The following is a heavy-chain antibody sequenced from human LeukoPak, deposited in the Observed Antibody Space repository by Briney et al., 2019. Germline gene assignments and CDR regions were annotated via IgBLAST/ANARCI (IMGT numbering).Heavy chain of an antibody. D-gene: IGHD6-19*01. CDR1: VGSSRGFY. Sequence: SETLSLTSTVSVGSSRGFYRSWIGKPPGKGLGWIGSIYYSGNTNYNPSLNSRVTISVDTSKNQFSLKLSSVTAADTAVYYCASLSSGWYGGVDWGQGTLVTVSS. CDR2: IYYSGNT. CDR3: ASLSSGWYGGVD. J-gene: IGHJ4*02. V-gene: IGHV4-59*01.